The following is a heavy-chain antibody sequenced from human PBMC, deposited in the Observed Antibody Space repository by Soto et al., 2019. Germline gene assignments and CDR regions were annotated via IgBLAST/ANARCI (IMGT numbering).Heavy chain of an antibody. CDR1: GFTFSSYA. D-gene: IGHD3-3*01. J-gene: IGHJ4*02. CDR3: ATVGDDFCSGYYNLDY. V-gene: IGHV3-23*01. CDR2: ISGSGGST. Sequence: EVQLLESGGGLVQPGGSLRLSCAASGFTFSSYAMSWVRQAPGKGLEWVSAISGSGGSTYYADSVKGRFTISRDNSKNTRDLQMNSLRAEDTAVYYCATVGDDFCSGYYNLDYWGQGTLVTVSS.